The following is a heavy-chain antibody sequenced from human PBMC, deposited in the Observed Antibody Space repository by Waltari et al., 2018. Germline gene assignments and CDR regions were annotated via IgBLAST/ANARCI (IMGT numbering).Heavy chain of an antibody. V-gene: IGHV4-38-2*01. CDR3: ARHLGGRNY. Sequence: QVQLQESGPGLVKPSETLSLTCAVSGYSISSGYYWGWIRQPPGKGLEWIGSIYHSGSTSYNPSLESRVTISVDTSKNHFSLKLSYVTAADTAVYYCARHLGGRNYCGQGTLVTVSS. CDR1: GYSISSGYY. D-gene: IGHD3-16*01. J-gene: IGHJ4*02. CDR2: IYHSGST.